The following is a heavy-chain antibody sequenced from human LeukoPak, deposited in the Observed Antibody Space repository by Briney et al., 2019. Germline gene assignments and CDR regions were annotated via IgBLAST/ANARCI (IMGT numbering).Heavy chain of an antibody. D-gene: IGHD3-22*01. CDR1: GDSFFNYT. J-gene: IGHJ3*02. V-gene: IGHV3-23*01. CDR2: VCNMVIVT. Sequence: VGGLRLSSAPPGDSFFNYTMNCGRETLGKGLWWGSAVCNMVIVTYNADSVKGGFTSSRDNPKNPLYLQMNSLRAEATGVYYCAKEQTLDDSSGYYGVFEIWGQGTEVTVSS. CDR3: AKEQTLDDSSGYYGVFEI.